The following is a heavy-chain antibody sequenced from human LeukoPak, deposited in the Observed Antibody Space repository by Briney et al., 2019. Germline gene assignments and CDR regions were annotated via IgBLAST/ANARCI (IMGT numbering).Heavy chain of an antibody. J-gene: IGHJ4*02. CDR3: ARDLRGSDAYYFDY. Sequence: PGRSLRLSCAASGFTFSSHAMHWVRQAPGKGLEWVAVLSHDGAKKYYADSVKGRFTISRDNSKNTLYLQMNSLRGEDTAVYYCARDLRGSDAYYFDYWGQGTLVTVSS. CDR2: LSHDGAKK. V-gene: IGHV3-30-3*01. D-gene: IGHD3-10*01. CDR1: GFTFSSHA.